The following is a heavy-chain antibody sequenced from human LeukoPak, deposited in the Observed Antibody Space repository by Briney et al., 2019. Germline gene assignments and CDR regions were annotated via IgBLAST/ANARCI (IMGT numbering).Heavy chain of an antibody. J-gene: IGHJ5*02. CDR2: IMPLFGTA. V-gene: IGHV1-69*05. Sequence: ASVKVSCXTSGGTFNNSAISWVRQAPGQGLEWLGGIMPLFGTAGYAQKFQGRVTITKDESTRTVYLELTSLTSDDTAVYYCARDVHGDYGSGWFDPWGQGTLVSVSS. CDR3: ARDVHGDYGSGWFDP. D-gene: IGHD4-17*01. CDR1: GGTFNNSA.